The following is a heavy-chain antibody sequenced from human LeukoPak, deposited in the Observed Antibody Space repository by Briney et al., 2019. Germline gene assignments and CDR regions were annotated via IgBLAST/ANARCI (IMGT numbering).Heavy chain of an antibody. CDR2: IYHSGST. CDR3: AREVGAPWGYIDS. V-gene: IGHV4-30-2*01. CDR1: GGSISSGGHS. Sequence: PSETLSLTCAVSGGSISSGGHSWSWIRQPPGEGLEWIGYIYHSGSTYYNPSLESRVTMSIDTSKNQFSLKLSSVTAADTAVYYCAREVGAPWGYIDSWGQGMLVTVSS. D-gene: IGHD1-26*01. J-gene: IGHJ4*02.